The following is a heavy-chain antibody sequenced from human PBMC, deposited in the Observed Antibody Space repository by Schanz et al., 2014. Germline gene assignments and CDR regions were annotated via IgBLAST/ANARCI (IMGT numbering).Heavy chain of an antibody. CDR3: ARGYGMDV. J-gene: IGHJ6*02. V-gene: IGHV4-59*08. Sequence: QVQLQESGPGLEKPSETLSLTCTVSGGSISGYYWTWVRQSPGKGLEWIGYIYSSGSTNYNPSLKSRVTMSVDTSTNQFSLRLSSVTAEDTAVYYCARGYGMDVWGQGTTVTVSS. CDR1: GGSISGYY. CDR2: IYSSGST.